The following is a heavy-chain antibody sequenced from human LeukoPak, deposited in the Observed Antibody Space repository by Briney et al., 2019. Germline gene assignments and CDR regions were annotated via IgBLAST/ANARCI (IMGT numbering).Heavy chain of an antibody. CDR1: GGSISSGDYY. J-gene: IGHJ4*02. CDR2: IYFNGYT. Sequence: SETLSLTCTVSGGSISSGDYYWSWIRQPPGKGLEWIGYIYFNGYTYYNPSLKSRVPISIDTSKNHFSLNLSSVTAADTAVYYCARVANGDYFDFWGQGTLATVSS. CDR3: ARVANGDYFDF. V-gene: IGHV4-30-4*01. D-gene: IGHD4-17*01.